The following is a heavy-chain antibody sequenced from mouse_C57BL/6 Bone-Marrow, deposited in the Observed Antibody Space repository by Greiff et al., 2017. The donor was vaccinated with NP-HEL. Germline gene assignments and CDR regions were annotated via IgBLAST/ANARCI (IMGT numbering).Heavy chain of an antibody. J-gene: IGHJ1*03. CDR1: GYTFTSYW. V-gene: IGHV1-69*01. Sequence: QVQLQQPGAELVMPGASVKLSCKASGYTFTSYWMHWVKQRPGQGLEWIGEIDPSDSYTTYNHKFKGKSTLTVDKSSSTAYMQLSSLTSADSAVDYCVYDGYYRYFDVWGTGTTVTVSS. CDR2: IDPSDSYT. D-gene: IGHD2-3*01. CDR3: VYDGYYRYFDV.